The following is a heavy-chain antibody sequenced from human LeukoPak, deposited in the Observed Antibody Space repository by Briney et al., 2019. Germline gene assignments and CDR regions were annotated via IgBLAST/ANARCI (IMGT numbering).Heavy chain of an antibody. CDR2: LIPILVIA. V-gene: IGHV1-69*04. CDR3: ARTERCSGGSCSLDY. Sequence: SVKVSCKASGGTFSSYAISWVRQAPGQGLEWMGRLIPILVIANYAQKFQGRVTITADKSTNTVYMELSSLRSEGTPVYYCARTERCSGGSCSLDYWGQGTLVTVSS. CDR1: GGTFSSYA. D-gene: IGHD2-15*01. J-gene: IGHJ4*02.